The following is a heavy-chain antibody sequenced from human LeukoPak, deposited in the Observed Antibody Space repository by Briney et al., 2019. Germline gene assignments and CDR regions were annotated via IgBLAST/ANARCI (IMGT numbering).Heavy chain of an antibody. D-gene: IGHD4-17*01. CDR3: AKSYSWVTTSPWFAP. Sequence: GGSLRLSCAASGFASSSYGMHWVRQAPGKGLEWVAVISYDGSNKYYAHSVKGRFTISRDNSKNTLYLQMNSLRAEDTAVYYCAKSYSWVTTSPWFAPWGQGTLVTVSS. CDR2: ISYDGSNK. V-gene: IGHV3-30*18. CDR1: GFASSSYG. J-gene: IGHJ5*02.